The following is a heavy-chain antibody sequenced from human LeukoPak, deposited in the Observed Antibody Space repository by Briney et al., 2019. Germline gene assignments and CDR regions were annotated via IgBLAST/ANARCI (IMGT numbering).Heavy chain of an antibody. J-gene: IGHJ2*01. D-gene: IGHD6-13*01. V-gene: IGHV3-13*01. CDR3: ARAGYSSSWYSRYFDL. Sequence: GGSLRLSCAASGFTFSRYDMHWVRQPPGKGLEWVSGIGTAGEIYYPGSVKGRFTISRENAKNSLYLQMNSLRAGDTAVYYCARAGYSSSWYSRYFDLWGRGTLVTVSS. CDR2: IGTAGEI. CDR1: GFTFSRYD.